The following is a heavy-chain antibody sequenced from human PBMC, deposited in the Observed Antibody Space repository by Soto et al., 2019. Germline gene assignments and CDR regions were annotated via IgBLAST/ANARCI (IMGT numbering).Heavy chain of an antibody. CDR3: ATIQLWTPNWFDP. CDR2: IIPIFGTA. J-gene: IGHJ5*02. D-gene: IGHD5-18*01. Sequence: SVKVSCKASGGTFSSYAISWVRQAPGQGLEWMGGIIPIFGTANYAQKFQGRVTITADESTSTAYMELRSLRSDDTAVYYCATIQLWTPNWFDPWGQGTLVTVSS. CDR1: GGTFSSYA. V-gene: IGHV1-69*13.